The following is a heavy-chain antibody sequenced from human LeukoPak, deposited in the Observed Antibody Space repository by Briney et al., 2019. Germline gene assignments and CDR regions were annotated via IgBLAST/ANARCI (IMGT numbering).Heavy chain of an antibody. J-gene: IGHJ4*02. V-gene: IGHV4-59*08. D-gene: IGHD3-22*01. Sequence: SETLSLTCTVSGGSISSYYWSWIRQPPGKGLEWIGYIYYSGSTNYNPSLKGRVTISVDTSKNQFSLKLSSVTAADTAVYYCARRNYYYDSSGYYYFDYWGQGTLVTVSS. CDR3: ARRNYYYDSSGYYYFDY. CDR1: GGSISSYY. CDR2: IYYSGST.